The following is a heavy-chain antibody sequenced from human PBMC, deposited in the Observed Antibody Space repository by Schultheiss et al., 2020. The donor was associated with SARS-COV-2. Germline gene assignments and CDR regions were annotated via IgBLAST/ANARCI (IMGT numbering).Heavy chain of an antibody. V-gene: IGHV4-61*08. Sequence: SETLSLTCTVSGASLSSGAYSWSWIRQPPGRGLEWIGFIYYSGSTYYNSSLKSRVTISVDTSKNQFSLKLSSVTAADTAVYYCARLRITIFGVVGRSQTYYYYGMDVWGQGTTVTVSS. J-gene: IGHJ6*02. CDR3: ARLRITIFGVVGRSQTYYYYGMDV. D-gene: IGHD3-3*01. CDR1: GASLSSGAYS. CDR2: IYYSGST.